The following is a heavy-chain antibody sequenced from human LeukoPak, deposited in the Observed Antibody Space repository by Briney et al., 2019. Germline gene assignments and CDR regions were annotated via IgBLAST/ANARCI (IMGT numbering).Heavy chain of an antibody. J-gene: IGHJ4*02. D-gene: IGHD6-19*01. CDR1: GYTLTELS. CDR2: FDPEDGET. CDR3: ARDHNSSGWGFDY. V-gene: IGHV1-24*01. Sequence: ASVKVSCKVSGYTLTELSMHWVRQAPGKGLEWMGGFDPEDGETIYAQKFQGRVTSTADESTSTAYMELSSLRSEDTAVYYCARDHNSSGWGFDYWGQGTLVTVSS.